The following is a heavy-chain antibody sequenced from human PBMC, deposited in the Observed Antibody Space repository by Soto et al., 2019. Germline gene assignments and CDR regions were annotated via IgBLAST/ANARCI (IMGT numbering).Heavy chain of an antibody. D-gene: IGHD6-13*01. Sequence: QVQLVQSGAEVKKPGASMKVSCKASGFTFTSYGISWVRQAPGQGLEWMGWVSAYNGNTHYAHKLQXRLXMTTDTSTTTAYMELRSLRSDDTAVYYCSRGGSSWQPHEDYWGQGTLVTVSS. CDR3: SRGGSSWQPHEDY. CDR2: VSAYNGNT. V-gene: IGHV1-18*01. CDR1: GFTFTSYG. J-gene: IGHJ4*02.